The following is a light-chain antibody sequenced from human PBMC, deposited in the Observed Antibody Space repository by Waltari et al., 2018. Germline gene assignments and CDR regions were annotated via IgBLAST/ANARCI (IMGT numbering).Light chain of an antibody. CDR3: QQANSLPVT. V-gene: IGKV1-12*01. CDR1: QGISTW. CDR2: AAS. Sequence: DIQMTKSPSSVSASVGDSVTITCRASQGISTWLAWFQQKPGKAPKLLIYAASSLQSGVPSRFSGSGSGTDFTLTINSLQPDDFATYYCQQANSLPVTFGGGTKVEIK. J-gene: IGKJ4*01.